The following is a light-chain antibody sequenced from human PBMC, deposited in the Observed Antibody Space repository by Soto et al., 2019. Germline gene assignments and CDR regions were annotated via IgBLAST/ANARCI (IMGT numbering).Light chain of an antibody. J-gene: IGLJ1*01. CDR2: DDD. CDR1: SSNIGGNS. V-gene: IGLV1-51*01. Sequence: QSVGAQPPSVSAAPGQRVTMSCCGSSSNIGGNSVSWYQQLPGTAPKLLIYDDDKRPSGIPDRFSGSKSGTSATLGITGFQTGDEADYYCGSWDSSLSAYVFGTGTKVTVL. CDR3: GSWDSSLSAYV.